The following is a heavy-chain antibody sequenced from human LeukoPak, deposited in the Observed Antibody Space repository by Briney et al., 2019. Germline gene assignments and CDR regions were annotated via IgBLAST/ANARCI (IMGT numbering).Heavy chain of an antibody. CDR3: ARDARGWGGFDY. CDR2: IYTTGNT. CDR1: GGSISSYY. D-gene: IGHD3-3*01. J-gene: IGHJ4*02. V-gene: IGHV4-4*07. Sequence: SETLSLTCSVSGGSISSYYWSWIRQPAGKGREWIGRIYTTGNTDYNPSLKSRVTMSVDTSKNQFSLNLSSVTAADTAVYYCARDARGWGGFDYWGQGTLVTVSS.